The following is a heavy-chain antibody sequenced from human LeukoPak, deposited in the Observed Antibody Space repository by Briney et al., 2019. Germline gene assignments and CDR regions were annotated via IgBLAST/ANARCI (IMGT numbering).Heavy chain of an antibody. V-gene: IGHV3-23*01. CDR2: ISGSGGST. J-gene: IGHJ4*02. CDR3: AKEEYYYDSSGLRDY. CDR1: GFTFSSYA. D-gene: IGHD3-22*01. Sequence: GSLRLSCAASGFTFSSYAMSWVRQAPGKGLEWVSAISGSGGSTYYADSVKGRFTISRDNSKNTLYLQMNSLRAEDTAVYYCAKEEYYYDSSGLRDYWGQGTLVTVPS.